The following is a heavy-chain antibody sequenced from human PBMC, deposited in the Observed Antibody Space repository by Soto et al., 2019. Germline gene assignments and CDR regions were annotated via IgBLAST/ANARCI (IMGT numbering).Heavy chain of an antibody. Sequence: QVQLVQSGAEVKKPGASVKISCKASGYTFINYDIHWVRQATGQGLEWMGWMSPDSGNTGQSKQFQGRVTMTRDTSISTAYMEMSSLRSEDTAVYYCARGRFRRTWFDPWGQGTLVTVSS. CDR3: ARGRFRRTWFDP. CDR2: MSPDSGNT. CDR1: GYTFINYD. J-gene: IGHJ5*02. V-gene: IGHV1-8*01. D-gene: IGHD3-16*01.